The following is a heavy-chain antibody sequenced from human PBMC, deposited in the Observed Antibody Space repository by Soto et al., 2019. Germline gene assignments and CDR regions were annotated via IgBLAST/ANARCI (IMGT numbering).Heavy chain of an antibody. CDR1: DDSINSDKYY. D-gene: IGHD3-9*01. Sequence: QLQLQESGPGLVKPSETLSLTGSVSDDSINSDKYYWGWIRQPPGKGLEWIGSIYYRGNAYYNPSLQTRATISLDKTKSQFSLKLNSVTDADSAVYFCARLEGLATTSYYFDFWGPGALVTVSS. J-gene: IGHJ4*02. CDR2: IYYRGNA. CDR3: ARLEGLATTSYYFDF. V-gene: IGHV4-39*01.